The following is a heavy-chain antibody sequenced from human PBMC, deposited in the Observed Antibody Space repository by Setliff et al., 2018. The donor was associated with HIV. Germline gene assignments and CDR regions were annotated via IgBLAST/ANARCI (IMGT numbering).Heavy chain of an antibody. V-gene: IGHV4-4*08. CDR2: IFSTGST. Sequence: ETLSLTCTVSGGSISGYYWSWIRQPPGKGLEWIGYIFSTGSTDYSPSLKSRVSISVDTSKNQFSLILTSMTAADTAVYFCVRGSDWLTNNYFDYWGQGTLVTVSS. D-gene: IGHD3-9*01. CDR1: GGSISGYY. CDR3: VRGSDWLTNNYFDY. J-gene: IGHJ4*02.